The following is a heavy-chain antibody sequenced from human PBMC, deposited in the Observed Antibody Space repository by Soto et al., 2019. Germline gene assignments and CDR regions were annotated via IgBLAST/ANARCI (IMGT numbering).Heavy chain of an antibody. V-gene: IGHV4-34*01. CDR3: ARGLGRYYYGSGSPRTGNWFDP. CDR2: INHSGST. J-gene: IGHJ5*02. CDR1: GGSFSGYY. D-gene: IGHD3-10*01. Sequence: QVQLQQWGAGLLKPSETLSLTCAVYGGSFSGYYWSWIRQPPGKGLEWIGEINHSGSTNYNPALKSRVSRSVDTSKTQCSLKLSSVTAADTAVYYCARGLGRYYYGSGSPRTGNWFDPWGQGTLVTVSS.